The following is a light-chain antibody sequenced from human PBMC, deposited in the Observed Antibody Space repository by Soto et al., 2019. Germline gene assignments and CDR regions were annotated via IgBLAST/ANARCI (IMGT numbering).Light chain of an antibody. V-gene: IGLV2-11*01. CDR2: DVS. CDR3: CSYAGSSLYV. J-gene: IGLJ1*01. CDR1: SSDVGGYNY. Sequence: QSVLTQSRSVSGSPGQSVTISCTGTSSDVGGYNYVSWYQQHPGNAPKLMIYDVSKRPSGVPDRFSGSKSGNTASLTISGLQAEDEADYYCCSYAGSSLYVFGTGTKVTVL.